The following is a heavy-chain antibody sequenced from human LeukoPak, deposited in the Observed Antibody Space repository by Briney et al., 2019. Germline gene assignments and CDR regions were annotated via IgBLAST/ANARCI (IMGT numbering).Heavy chain of an antibody. V-gene: IGHV3-30*02. Sequence: PGGSLRLSCAASGFTFSSYGMHWVRQAPGKGLEWVAFILYDGSNKYYADSVKGRFTISRDNSKNTLYLQMNSLRAEDTAVYYCAKDRDDILTGCFDYWGQGTLVTVSS. D-gene: IGHD3-9*01. CDR1: GFTFSSYG. CDR3: AKDRDDILTGCFDY. CDR2: ILYDGSNK. J-gene: IGHJ4*02.